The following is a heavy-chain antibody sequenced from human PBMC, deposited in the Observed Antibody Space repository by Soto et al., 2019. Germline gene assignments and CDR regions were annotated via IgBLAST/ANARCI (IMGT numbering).Heavy chain of an antibody. CDR3: ARHVLWAAAIFDY. D-gene: IGHD6-13*01. Sequence: SETLSLTCTVSGGSISSSSYYWGWIRQPPGKGLGWIGSIYYSGSTYYNPSLKSRVTISGDTSKNQFSLKLRSVTGADTAVEYCARHVLWAAAIFDYWGQGTLVTVSS. V-gene: IGHV4-39*01. CDR1: GGSISSSSYY. CDR2: IYYSGST. J-gene: IGHJ4*02.